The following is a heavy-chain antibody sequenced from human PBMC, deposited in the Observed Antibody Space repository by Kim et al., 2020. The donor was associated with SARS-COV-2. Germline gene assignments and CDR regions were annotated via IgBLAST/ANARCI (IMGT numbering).Heavy chain of an antibody. D-gene: IGHD1-26*01. CDR2: IDPSDSYT. J-gene: IGHJ2*01. CDR3: ARWEGELLPRDWYFDL. Sequence: GESLKISCKGSGYSFTSYWISWVRQMPGKGLEWMGRIDPSDSYTNYSPSFQGHVTISADKSISTAYLQWSSLKASDTAMYYCARWEGELLPRDWYFDLWGRGTLVTVSS. V-gene: IGHV5-10-1*01. CDR1: GYSFTSYW.